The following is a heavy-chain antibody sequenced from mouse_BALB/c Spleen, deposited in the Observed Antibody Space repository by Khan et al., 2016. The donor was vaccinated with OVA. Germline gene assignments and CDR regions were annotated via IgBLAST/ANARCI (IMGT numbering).Heavy chain of an antibody. Sequence: QVQLKESGPGLVQPSQSLSITCTVSGFSLTTYGVHWVRQSPGKGLEWLGVIWSGGSTDYNAAFISRLSISKDSSKSQVFFKMNSLQVNDTAIYYCARNYDYDEGLVYWGQGTLVTVSA. D-gene: IGHD2-4*01. V-gene: IGHV2-2*02. CDR3: ARNYDYDEGLVY. CDR2: IWSGGST. CDR1: GFSLTTYG. J-gene: IGHJ3*01.